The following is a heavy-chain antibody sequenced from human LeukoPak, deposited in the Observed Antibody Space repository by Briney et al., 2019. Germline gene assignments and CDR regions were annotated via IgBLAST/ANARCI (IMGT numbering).Heavy chain of an antibody. V-gene: IGHV3-23*01. CDR1: GFTFGIYV. CDR2: IGGSGGST. D-gene: IGHD2-2*01. J-gene: IGHJ4*02. Sequence: GGSLRLSCAASGFTFGIYVMSWVRQAPGKGLEWVSGIGGSGGSTYYADSVKGRFTISRDNSKNTLYLQMNSLRAEDTAVYYCAKAPCSSTSCSYDYWGQGTLVTVSS. CDR3: AKAPCSSTSCSYDY.